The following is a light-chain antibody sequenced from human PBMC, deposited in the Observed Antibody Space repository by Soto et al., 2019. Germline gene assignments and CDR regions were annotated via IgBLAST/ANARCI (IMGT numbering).Light chain of an antibody. CDR1: QSVSSS. CDR2: DAS. CDR3: QQRSVWPPSIT. J-gene: IGKJ5*01. Sequence: EVVLTQSPATLSLSPGERATLSCRASQSVSSSLAWYQQKPGQAPRLLIFDASTRATGIPARFSGSGSETDFTLTISSLEPEDFAVYYGQQRSVWPPSITFGQGTRLEIK. V-gene: IGKV3-11*01.